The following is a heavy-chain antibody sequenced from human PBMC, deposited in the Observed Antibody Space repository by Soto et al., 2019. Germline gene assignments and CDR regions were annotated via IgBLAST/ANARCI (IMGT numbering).Heavy chain of an antibody. CDR3: ARTTGFSGYYGY. CDR2: ISSTTNYI. J-gene: IGHJ4*02. Sequence: GCLLPPCSASGSTFTRYSMNWVRQAPGKGLEWVSSISSTTNYIYYADSMKGRFTVARDNAKNSVYLEMNSLSADDTAVYYCARTTGFSGYYGYWGQGTLVTVSS. V-gene: IGHV3-21*04. D-gene: IGHD3-22*01. CDR1: GSTFTRYS.